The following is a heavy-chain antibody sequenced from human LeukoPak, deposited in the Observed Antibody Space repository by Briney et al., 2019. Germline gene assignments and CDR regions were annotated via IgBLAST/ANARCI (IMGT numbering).Heavy chain of an antibody. CDR3: ARDLGSGTPLDC. D-gene: IGHD1-7*01. Sequence: GGSLRLSCEASGFSFSSYCMHWVRQAPGEGPVCVSLIRSDGTSTSYADSVKGRFTISRDNAKNTLYLQMNSLRAEDTAVYYCARDLGSGTPLDCRGQGTLVTVSS. CDR2: IRSDGTST. J-gene: IGHJ4*02. CDR1: GFSFSSYC. V-gene: IGHV3-74*01.